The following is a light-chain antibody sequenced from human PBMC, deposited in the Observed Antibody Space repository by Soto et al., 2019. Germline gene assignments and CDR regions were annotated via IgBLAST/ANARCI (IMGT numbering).Light chain of an antibody. Sequence: DIQITQSPSSLSAFVGDGVSITCRASQSISSFLNWYQQTPGKAPKLLISGASSLQSGVPPRFRGSGSGTDFTLTIRRLQPEDSASYFCQQSYSIPFTFGQGTKVDIK. V-gene: IGKV1-39*01. CDR1: QSISSF. CDR2: GAS. J-gene: IGKJ2*01. CDR3: QQSYSIPFT.